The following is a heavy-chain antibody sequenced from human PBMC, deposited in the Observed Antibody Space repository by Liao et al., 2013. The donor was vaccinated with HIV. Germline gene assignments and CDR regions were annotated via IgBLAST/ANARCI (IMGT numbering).Heavy chain of an antibody. J-gene: IGHJ4*02. CDR2: IYNGGST. CDR3: ARGGYGSGTSRYFDY. V-gene: IGHV4-4*07. CDR1: GDSISSGY. Sequence: QVQLQESGPGLVRPSETLSLTCNVSGDSISSGYWSWIRQPAGSGLEWIGRIYNGGSTNYNSSLTSRLTMSLDTSKNQFSLRLTSVTAADAAVYYCARGGYGSGTSRYFDYWGQGALVTVSS. D-gene: IGHD3-10*01.